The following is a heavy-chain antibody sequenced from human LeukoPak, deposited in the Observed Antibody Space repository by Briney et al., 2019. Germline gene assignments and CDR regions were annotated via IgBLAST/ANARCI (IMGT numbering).Heavy chain of an antibody. V-gene: IGHV4-4*02. CDR1: GGSISVSNW. Sequence: SETLSLTCAVSGGSISVSNWGGWVGRPQGKGLEWIGEIYHSGSTNYNPSLKSRVTISVDKSKNQFSLKLSSVTAADTAVYYCARASASRFDPWGQGTLVTVSS. D-gene: IGHD2-2*01. CDR2: IYHSGST. CDR3: ARASASRFDP. J-gene: IGHJ5*02.